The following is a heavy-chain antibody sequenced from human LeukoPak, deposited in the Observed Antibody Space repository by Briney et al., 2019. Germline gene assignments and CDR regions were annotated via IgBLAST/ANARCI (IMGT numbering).Heavy chain of an antibody. Sequence: HTGGSLRLFCIASGFTFSNYEMKWVRQAPGKGLEWLTYISSSGSTIYSADSVKGRFTISTDNGKNSVYLLMKSMRGEDTAVYYCERDSIREYGSGRAFGDIWGQGTAVTVSS. CDR2: ISSSGSTI. J-gene: IGHJ3*02. V-gene: IGHV3-48*03. CDR3: ERDSIREYGSGRAFGDI. D-gene: IGHD3-10*01. CDR1: GFTFSNYE.